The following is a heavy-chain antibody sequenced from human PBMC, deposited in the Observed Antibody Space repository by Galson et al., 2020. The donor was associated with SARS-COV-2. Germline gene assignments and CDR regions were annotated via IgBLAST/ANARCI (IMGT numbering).Heavy chain of an antibody. CDR3: ARDVYDSTWFDP. J-gene: IGHJ5*02. CDR2: IYYSGST. V-gene: IGHV4-39*07. CDR1: GGPISSSSYY. Sequence: ETLSLTCTVSGGPISSSSYYWGWLRHPPGKGLEWIWSIYYSGSTYYNPSLKSRVTIPVDTSKNQFSLKLSPVTAADTAVYYCARDVYDSTWFDPWGQGTLVTVSS. D-gene: IGHD3-3*01.